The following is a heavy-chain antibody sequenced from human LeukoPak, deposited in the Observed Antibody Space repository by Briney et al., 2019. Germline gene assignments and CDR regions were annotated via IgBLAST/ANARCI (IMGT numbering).Heavy chain of an antibody. CDR3: ARDSAVFGVVIINYYYGMDV. CDR1: GYTFTSYG. V-gene: IGHV1-18*01. D-gene: IGHD3-3*01. CDR2: ISAYNGNA. Sequence: ASVKVSCKASGYTFTSYGISWVRQAPGQGLEWMGWISAYNGNANYAQKLQGRVTMTTDTSTSTAYMELRSLRSDDTAVYYCARDSAVFGVVIINYYYGMDVWGQGTTVTVSS. J-gene: IGHJ6*02.